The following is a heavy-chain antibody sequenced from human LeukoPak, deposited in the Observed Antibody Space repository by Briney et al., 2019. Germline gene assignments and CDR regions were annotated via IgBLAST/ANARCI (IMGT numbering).Heavy chain of an antibody. Sequence: ASVNVSCKASGYTFTNYGISWVRQAPGQGLEWMGWISAYNGNTNYAQKLQGRVTMTTDTSTSTAYMELRSLRSDDTAVYHCARVIAVAGSTVDYWGQGTLVTVSS. CDR3: ARVIAVAGSTVDY. CDR1: GYTFTNYG. J-gene: IGHJ4*02. V-gene: IGHV1-18*01. D-gene: IGHD6-19*01. CDR2: ISAYNGNT.